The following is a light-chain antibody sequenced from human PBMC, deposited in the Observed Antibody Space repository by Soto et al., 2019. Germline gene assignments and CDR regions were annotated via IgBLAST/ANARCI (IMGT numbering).Light chain of an antibody. CDR2: GAS. J-gene: IGKJ1*01. CDR3: QQYYNWPPWT. Sequence: EIVMTQSPATLSVSPGERATLSCRASQSVRSNLAWYQQKPGQAPRLLIYGASTRATGIPARFSGSGSGTEFTLTISSLQSEVFAIYYCQQYYNWPPWTFGPGTKVDIK. V-gene: IGKV3-15*01. CDR1: QSVRSN.